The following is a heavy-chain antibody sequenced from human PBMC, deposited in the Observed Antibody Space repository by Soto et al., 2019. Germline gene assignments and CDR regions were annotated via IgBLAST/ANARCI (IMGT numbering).Heavy chain of an antibody. J-gene: IGHJ6*02. CDR1: GFTFSSYG. V-gene: IGHV3-33*01. D-gene: IGHD6-6*01. CDR3: ARVDRGSSLFYYYYGMDV. Sequence: QVQLVESGGGVVQPGRSLRLSCAASGFTFSSYGMHWVRQAQGKGLEWVAVIWYDGSNKYYADSVKGRFTISRDNSQNTLYLQMDSLRAEDTAVYYCARVDRGSSLFYYYYGMDVWGQGTTVTVSS. CDR2: IWYDGSNK.